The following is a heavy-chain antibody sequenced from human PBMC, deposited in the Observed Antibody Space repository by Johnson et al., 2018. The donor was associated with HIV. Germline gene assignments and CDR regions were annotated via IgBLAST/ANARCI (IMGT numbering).Heavy chain of an antibody. Sequence: EQLVESGRGFIQPGGSLRLSCAASGFSVIRYYMFWVRQAPGMGLEWVSLLYSDVRAEYADSVKGRFTISRDNAKNSLYLQMNSLRAEDTAVYYCARGPSGRWLQTDAFDIWGQGTMVTVSS. V-gene: IGHV3-53*01. D-gene: IGHD5-24*01. CDR3: ARGPSGRWLQTDAFDI. J-gene: IGHJ3*02. CDR1: GFSVIRYY. CDR2: LYSDVRA.